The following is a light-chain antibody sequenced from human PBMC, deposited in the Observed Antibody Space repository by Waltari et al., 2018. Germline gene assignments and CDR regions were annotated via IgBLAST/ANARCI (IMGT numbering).Light chain of an antibody. CDR3: NSYTSTSKVL. J-gene: IGLJ2*01. CDR2: EVS. CDR1: TSEIGYYDR. V-gene: IGLV2-18*02. Sequence: QTDLTQSPPLSRSPGQPVTIQCTGTTSEIGYYDRVSWYHQSPGTAPKLLIYEVSPRSSGVPDRFSGSKSGNTASLSISGLQAEDEGYYYCNSYTSTSKVLFGEGTKLTVL.